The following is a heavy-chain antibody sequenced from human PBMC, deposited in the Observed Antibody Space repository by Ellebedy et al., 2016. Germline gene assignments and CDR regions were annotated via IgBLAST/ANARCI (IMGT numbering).Heavy chain of an antibody. J-gene: IGHJ4*02. V-gene: IGHV4-34*01. D-gene: IGHD2-2*01. Sequence: SETLSLXCAVYGGSFSGYYWSWIRQPPGKGLEWIGEINHSGSTNYNPSLKSRVTISVDTSKNQFSLKLSSVTAADTAVYYCARLLPAAMFVGGSFDYWGQGTLVTVSS. CDR1: GGSFSGYY. CDR2: INHSGST. CDR3: ARLLPAAMFVGGSFDY.